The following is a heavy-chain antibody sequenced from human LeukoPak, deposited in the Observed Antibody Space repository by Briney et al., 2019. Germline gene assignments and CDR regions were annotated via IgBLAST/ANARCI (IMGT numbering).Heavy chain of an antibody. CDR1: GFSFNTYA. CDR3: ARARGLYCSGGSCYFRY. V-gene: IGHV3-30*03. D-gene: IGHD2-15*01. CDR2: ISYDGTTE. J-gene: IGHJ4*02. Sequence: GGSLRLSCVASGFSFNTYAMHWVRQAPGKGLEWVAFISYDGTTEYYVDSVKGRFTISRDNSKNTLYLQMNSLRAEDTAVYYCARARGLYCSGGSCYFRYWGQGTLVTVSS.